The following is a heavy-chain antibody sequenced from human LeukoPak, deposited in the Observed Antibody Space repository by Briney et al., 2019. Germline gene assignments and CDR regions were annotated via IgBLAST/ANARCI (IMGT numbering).Heavy chain of an antibody. V-gene: IGHV3-74*01. D-gene: IGHD4-17*01. CDR1: GFTFSSYW. CDR3: ARGTTVTKDYYYGMDV. CDR2: INSDGRST. Sequence: GGSLRLSCAASGFTFSSYWMHWVRHAPGKGLVWVSRINSDGRSTSYADSVKGRSTISRDNAKNTLFLQMNSLRAEDTAVYYCARGTTVTKDYYYGMDVWGQGTTVTVSS. J-gene: IGHJ6*02.